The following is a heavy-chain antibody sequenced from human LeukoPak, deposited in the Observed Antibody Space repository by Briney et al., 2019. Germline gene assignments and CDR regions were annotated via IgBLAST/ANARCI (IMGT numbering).Heavy chain of an antibody. J-gene: IGHJ4*02. D-gene: IGHD4-17*01. CDR2: ISPNSGGT. V-gene: IGHV1-2*02. CDR1: GYTFTGYY. CDR3: ASIGTDYGDYIGSETPEFDY. Sequence: ASVKVSCKASGYTFTGYYMHWVRQAPGQGLEWMGWISPNSGGTNYAQKFQGRVTMTRDTSISTAYMELSRLRSDDTAVYYCASIGTDYGDYIGSETPEFDYWGQGTLVTVSS.